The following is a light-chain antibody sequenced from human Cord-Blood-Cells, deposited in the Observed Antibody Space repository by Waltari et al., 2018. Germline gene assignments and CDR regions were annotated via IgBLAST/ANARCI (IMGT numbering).Light chain of an antibody. J-gene: IGKJ3*01. CDR3: QQSYSTLVT. CDR2: AAS. Sequence: DLQMTQSPSSLSASVGDRVTITCRASQRISSYLNWYQQKPGKAPKLLIYAASSLQSGVPSRFSGSGSGTDFTLTISSLQPEDFATYYCQQSYSTLVTFGPGTKVDIK. CDR1: QRISSY. V-gene: IGKV1-39*01.